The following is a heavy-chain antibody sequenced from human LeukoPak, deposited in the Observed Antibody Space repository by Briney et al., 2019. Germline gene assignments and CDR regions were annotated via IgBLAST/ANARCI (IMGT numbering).Heavy chain of an antibody. CDR3: AKARILQASSSGLQYPDL. V-gene: IGHV3-23*01. J-gene: IGHJ2*01. CDR2: ISGSGGST. Sequence: GGSLRLSCAASGFTFSSYAMSWVRQAPGKGLEWVSLISGSGGSTYYADSVKGRFTISRDNSKNTLYLQMNSLRADDTAVYHCAKARILQASSSGLQYPDLWGRGTLVTASS. D-gene: IGHD6-6*01. CDR1: GFTFSSYA.